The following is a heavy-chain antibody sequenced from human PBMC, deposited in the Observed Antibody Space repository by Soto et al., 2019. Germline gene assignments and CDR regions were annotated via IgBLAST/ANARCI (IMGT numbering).Heavy chain of an antibody. CDR3: AKDRTTVTTSSHPIDY. J-gene: IGHJ4*02. V-gene: IGHV3-30*18. CDR1: GFTFSSYG. D-gene: IGHD4-17*01. CDR2: ISYDGSNK. Sequence: GGSLRLSCAASGFTFSSYGMHWVRQAPGKGLEWVAVISYDGSNKYYADSVKGRFTISRDNSKNTLYLQMNSLRAEDTAVYYCAKDRTTVTTSSHPIDYWGQGTLVTVSS.